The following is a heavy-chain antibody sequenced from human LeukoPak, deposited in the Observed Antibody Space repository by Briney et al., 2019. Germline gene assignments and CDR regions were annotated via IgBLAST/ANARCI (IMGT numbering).Heavy chain of an antibody. Sequence: EASVKVSCKASGYTFTSYAVNWVRQAPGQGLEWMGWINTNTGNPTFAQGFTGRFVFSLDTSVSTAYLQISSLKAEDTAVYYCAREVCSGGSCYVGYWGQGTLVTVSS. V-gene: IGHV7-4-1*02. CDR2: INTNTGNP. D-gene: IGHD2-15*01. J-gene: IGHJ4*02. CDR1: GYTFTSYA. CDR3: AREVCSGGSCYVGY.